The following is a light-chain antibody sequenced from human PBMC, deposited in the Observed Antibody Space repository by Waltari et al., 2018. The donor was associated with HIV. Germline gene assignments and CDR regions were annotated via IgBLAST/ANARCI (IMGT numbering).Light chain of an antibody. CDR2: VAS. CDR1: HSDTSSY. CDR3: QQYGSSPGT. V-gene: IGKV3-20*01. Sequence: RVRHSDTSSYLAWYQQKPGQAPRLLIYVASSRATGIPDRFSGSGSETDFTLTISRLEPEDFAVYYCQQYGSSPGTFGQGTKVEIK. J-gene: IGKJ1*01.